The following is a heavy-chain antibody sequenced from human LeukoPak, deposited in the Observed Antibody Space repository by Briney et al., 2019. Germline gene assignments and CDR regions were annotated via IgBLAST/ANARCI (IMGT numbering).Heavy chain of an antibody. V-gene: IGHV3-43*01. D-gene: IGHD5-12*01. CDR1: GFILDDFT. CDR3: AKGDVDSPMNFYH. Sequence: GGSLRHSCAASGFILDDFTIHWVRQVPGKGLEWVSLINWDGGSTYYADSVKGRFTISTDNSKNSLYLQMDSLTTEDTAFYYCAKGDVDSPMNFYHWGQGTLVTVSS. J-gene: IGHJ4*02. CDR2: INWDGGST.